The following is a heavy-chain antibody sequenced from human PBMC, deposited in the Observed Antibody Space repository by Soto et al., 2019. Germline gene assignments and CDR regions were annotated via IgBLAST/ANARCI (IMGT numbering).Heavy chain of an antibody. V-gene: IGHV1-18*01. Sequence: ASVKVSCKASGYNIITYGISWVRQAPGQAPEWMGWISGYNGNTNYPPNFQGRVTMTTDTSTSTAYMELSSLRSEDTAVYYCAREGAAGTPGWIDLWGQGTLVTVSS. CDR1: GYNIITYG. D-gene: IGHD6-13*01. CDR2: ISGYNGNT. J-gene: IGHJ5*02. CDR3: AREGAAGTPGWIDL.